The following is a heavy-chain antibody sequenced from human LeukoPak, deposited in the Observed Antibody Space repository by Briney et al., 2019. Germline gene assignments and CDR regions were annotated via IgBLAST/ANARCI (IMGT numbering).Heavy chain of an antibody. J-gene: IGHJ6*04. V-gene: IGHV3-30*04. CDR2: ISYDGINK. Sequence: GGSLRLSCAASGFTFSNHAMHWVRQAPGKGLEWVAVISYDGINKYYADSVKGRFTISRDNSKNTLYLQMNSLRAEDTAVYYCARDPYYDILTGYSLYGMDVWGKGTTVTVSS. D-gene: IGHD3-9*01. CDR3: ARDPYYDILTGYSLYGMDV. CDR1: GFTFSNHA.